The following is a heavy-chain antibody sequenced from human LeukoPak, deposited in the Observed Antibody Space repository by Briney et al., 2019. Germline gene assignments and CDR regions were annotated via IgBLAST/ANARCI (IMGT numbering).Heavy chain of an antibody. J-gene: IGHJ4*02. V-gene: IGHV1-46*01. CDR2: INPSGGST. Sequence: ASVKVSCKASGYTFTSYYMHWVRQAPGRGLEWMGIINPSGGSTSYAQKFQGRVTMTRDMSTSTVYMELSSLRSEDTAVYYCARDLSTAISGPDYWGQGTLVTVSS. D-gene: IGHD2-21*02. CDR3: ARDLSTAISGPDY. CDR1: GYTFTSYY.